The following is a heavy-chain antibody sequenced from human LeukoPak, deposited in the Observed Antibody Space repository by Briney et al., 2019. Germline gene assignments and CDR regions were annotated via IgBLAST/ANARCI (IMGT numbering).Heavy chain of an antibody. Sequence: PSETLSLTCAVYGGSFSGYYWSWIRQPAGKGLEWIGRIYTSGSTNYNPSLKSRVTMSVDTSKNQFSLKLSSVTAADTAVYYCARDEYTTRFDYWGQGTLVTVSS. CDR3: ARDEYTTRFDY. J-gene: IGHJ4*02. CDR1: GGSFSGYY. D-gene: IGHD6-6*01. CDR2: IYTSGST. V-gene: IGHV4-4*07.